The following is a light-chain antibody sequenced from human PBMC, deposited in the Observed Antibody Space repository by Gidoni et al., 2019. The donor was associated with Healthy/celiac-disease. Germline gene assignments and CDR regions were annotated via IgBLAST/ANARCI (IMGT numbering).Light chain of an antibody. CDR1: QVISSY. V-gene: IGKV1D-8*01. CDR3: QQYYSFPPA. Sequence: VIWLTQSPSLLSASTGDRVTISCRMSQVISSYLAWYQQKPGEAPELLIDAASTLQSGVPSRFSGSGSGTDFTLTISCLQSEDFATYYYQQYYSFPPAFGQXTKVEIK. CDR2: AAS. J-gene: IGKJ1*01.